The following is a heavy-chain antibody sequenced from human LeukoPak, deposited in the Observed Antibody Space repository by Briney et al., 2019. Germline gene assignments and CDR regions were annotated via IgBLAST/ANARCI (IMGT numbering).Heavy chain of an antibody. D-gene: IGHD3-10*01. CDR3: ARGGRPYYYGSGSLPGGPPFDY. V-gene: IGHV1-69*04. Sequence: SVKVSCKASGGTFSSYAISWERQAPGQGLEWMGRIIPILGIANYAQKFQGRVTITADKSTSTAYMELSSLRSEDTAVYYCARGGRPYYYGSGSLPGGPPFDYWGQGTLVTVSS. CDR1: GGTFSSYA. J-gene: IGHJ4*02. CDR2: IIPILGIA.